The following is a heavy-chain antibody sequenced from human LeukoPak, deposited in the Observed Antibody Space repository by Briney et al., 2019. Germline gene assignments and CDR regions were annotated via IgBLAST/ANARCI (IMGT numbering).Heavy chain of an antibody. J-gene: IGHJ4*02. CDR2: ISYDGSNK. CDR1: GFTFSSYG. V-gene: IGHV3-30*03. D-gene: IGHD3-9*01. Sequence: PGGSLRLSCAASGFTFSSYGMHWVRQAPGKGLEWVAVISYDGSNKYYADSVKGRFTISRDNSKNTLYLQMNSLKTEDTAVYYCTRRRYDILTGAFDYWGQGTLVTVSS. CDR3: TRRRYDILTGAFDY.